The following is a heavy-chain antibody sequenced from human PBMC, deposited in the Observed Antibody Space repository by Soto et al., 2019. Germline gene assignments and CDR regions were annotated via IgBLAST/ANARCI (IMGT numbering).Heavy chain of an antibody. CDR1: GFGFSNYE. CDR2: ITSSGGAT. CDR3: ARGDCKTSCYIGF. V-gene: IGHV3-48*03. J-gene: IGHJ4*02. D-gene: IGHD2-2*02. Sequence: EVQLVESGGGLVQPGGSLRLSCAASGFGFSNYEMNWVRQAPGKGLEWVSYITSSGGATMYADSVKGRFTISRDNAKDSLYLQMNSLRVEDTAVYYCARGDCKTSCYIGFWAQGALVTVSS.